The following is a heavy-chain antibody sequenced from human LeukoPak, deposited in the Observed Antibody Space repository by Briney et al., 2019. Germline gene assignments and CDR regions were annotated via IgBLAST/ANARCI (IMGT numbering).Heavy chain of an antibody. Sequence: SETLSLTCTVSGGSISSYYWSWIRQPPGKGLEWIGYIYYSGSTNYNPSLKSRVTISVDTSKNQFSLKLSSVTAADTAVYYCAREASGYSYGYGDYWGQGTLVTVSS. J-gene: IGHJ4*02. CDR1: GGSISSYY. D-gene: IGHD5-18*01. CDR3: AREASGYSYGYGDY. V-gene: IGHV4-59*08. CDR2: IYYSGST.